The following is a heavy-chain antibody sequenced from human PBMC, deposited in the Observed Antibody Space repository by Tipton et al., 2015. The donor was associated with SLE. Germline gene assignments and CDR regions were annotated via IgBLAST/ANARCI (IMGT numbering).Heavy chain of an antibody. J-gene: IGHJ6*02. D-gene: IGHD3-10*01. Sequence: TLSLTCAVYGGSFSGYYWSWIRQPPGKGLEWIGEINHSGSTNYNPSLKSRVTISVDTSKNQFSLKLSSVTAADMAVYYCARGGGSYGSGSYYPMDVWGQGTTVTVSS. CDR3: ARGGGSYGSGSYYPMDV. CDR1: GGSFSGYY. CDR2: INHSGST. V-gene: IGHV4-34*01.